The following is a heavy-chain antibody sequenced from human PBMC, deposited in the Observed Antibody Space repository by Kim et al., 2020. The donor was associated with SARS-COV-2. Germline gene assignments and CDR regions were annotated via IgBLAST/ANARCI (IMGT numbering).Heavy chain of an antibody. CDR1: GYTFTSYY. Sequence: ASVKVSCKASGYTFTSYYMHWVRQAPGQGLEWMGIINPSGGSTSYAQKFQGRVTMTRDTSTSTVYMELSSLRSEDTAVYYCARDGDYDIRDNDAFDIWGQGTMVTVSS. D-gene: IGHD3-9*01. CDR2: INPSGGST. V-gene: IGHV1-46*01. CDR3: ARDGDYDIRDNDAFDI. J-gene: IGHJ3*02.